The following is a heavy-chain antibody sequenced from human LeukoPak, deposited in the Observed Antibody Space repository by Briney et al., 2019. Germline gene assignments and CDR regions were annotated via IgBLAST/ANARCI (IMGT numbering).Heavy chain of an antibody. V-gene: IGHV1-46*01. J-gene: IGHJ4*02. CDR3: ATKHQTSNYDILTGELDY. CDR1: GYTFTSYY. D-gene: IGHD3-9*01. CDR2: INPSGGST. Sequence: ASVKASCKASGYTFTSYYMNWVRQAPGQGLEWMGIINPSGGSTSYAQKFQGRVTMTEDTSIDTAYMELSSRRSEDTAVYYCATKHQTSNYDILTGELDYWGQGTLITVSS.